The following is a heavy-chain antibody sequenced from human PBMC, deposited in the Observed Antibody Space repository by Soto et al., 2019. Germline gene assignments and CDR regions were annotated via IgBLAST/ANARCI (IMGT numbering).Heavy chain of an antibody. CDR3: AKDTSRVGSNSGPFEC. V-gene: IGHV3-30*18. J-gene: IGHJ4*02. Sequence: XGSLRLSCASSVFTFSDYSMHWVRHAPGKGLEWLAVISYDGSSKYYADSVKGRFTISRDNSKNTLYLQMSSLRTEDTAVYSCAKDTSRVGSNSGPFECWGQGTLVTVSS. D-gene: IGHD5-12*01. CDR2: ISYDGSSK. CDR1: VFTFSDYS.